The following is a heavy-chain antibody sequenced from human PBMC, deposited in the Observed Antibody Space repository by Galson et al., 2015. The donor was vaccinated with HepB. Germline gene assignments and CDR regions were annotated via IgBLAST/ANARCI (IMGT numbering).Heavy chain of an antibody. Sequence: SLRLSCAASGFIFSSYAMNWVRQVPGKGLGWVPAISDSGGSTYYADSVKGRFTISRDNSKNTLYLQMNSLRAEDTAIYYCARTVAGTGYFQQWGQGTLVTVSS. D-gene: IGHD6-19*01. CDR3: ARTVAGTGYFQQ. V-gene: IGHV3-23*01. CDR1: GFIFSSYA. J-gene: IGHJ1*01. CDR2: ISDSGGST.